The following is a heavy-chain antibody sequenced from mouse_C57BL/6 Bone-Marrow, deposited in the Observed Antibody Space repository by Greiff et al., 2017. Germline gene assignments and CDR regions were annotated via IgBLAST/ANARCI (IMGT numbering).Heavy chain of an antibody. V-gene: IGHV1-7*01. CDR1: GYTFTTYW. CDR3: ARWRRDV. Sequence: QVQLQQSGAELAKPGASVKLSCKASGYTFTTYWMHWVKQRPGQGLEWIGYINPSSGYTKYNQKFKDKATLTVAKSSSTAYKQLSSLTYEDSAVYYCARWRRDVWGQGTTLTVSS. CDR2: INPSSGYT. J-gene: IGHJ2*01.